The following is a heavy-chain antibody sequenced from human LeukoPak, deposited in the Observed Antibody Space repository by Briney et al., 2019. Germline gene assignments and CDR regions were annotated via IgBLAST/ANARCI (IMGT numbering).Heavy chain of an antibody. CDR1: GGSISSYH. J-gene: IGHJ6*02. D-gene: IGHD1-26*01. CDR2: IYTNETT. CDR3: ARNRGSHRYYYVLDV. V-gene: IGHV4-4*07. Sequence: SETLSLTCTVSGGSISSYHWSWIRQAAGKGLEWIGRIYTNETTNYNPSLKSRVTMSIDTSKNQFSLRLRSVTAADTAVYYCARNRGSHRYYYVLDVWGQGTTVTVSS.